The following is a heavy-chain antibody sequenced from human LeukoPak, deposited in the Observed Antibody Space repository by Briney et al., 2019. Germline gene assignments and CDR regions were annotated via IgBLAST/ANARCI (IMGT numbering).Heavy chain of an antibody. CDR3: AKDGGRTFYGSGSYRRYFDL. CDR1: GFTFSSYS. D-gene: IGHD3-10*01. Sequence: GGSLRLSCAASGFTFSSYSMNWVRQAPGKGLEWVSSISSSSSYIYYADSVKGRFTISRDNAKNSLYLQMNRLRAEDTAVYYCAKDGGRTFYGSGSYRRYFDLWGRGTLVTVSS. J-gene: IGHJ2*01. CDR2: ISSSSSYI. V-gene: IGHV3-21*01.